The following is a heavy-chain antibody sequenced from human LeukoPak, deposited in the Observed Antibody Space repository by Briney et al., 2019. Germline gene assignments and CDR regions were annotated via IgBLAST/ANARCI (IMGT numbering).Heavy chain of an antibody. J-gene: IGHJ3*02. CDR2: INPNSGGT. V-gene: IGHV1-2*03. CDR3: ARDRVPPLRGGFGIGAVTDDAFDI. Sequence: LEASVKVSCKASGYTFTGYYMHWVRQAPGQGLEWMGWINPNSGGTNYAQKFQGRVTMTRDTSISTAYMELSRPRSDDTAVYYCARDRVPPLRGGFGIGAVTDDAFDIWGQGTMVTVSS. CDR1: GYTFTGYY. D-gene: IGHD3-10*01.